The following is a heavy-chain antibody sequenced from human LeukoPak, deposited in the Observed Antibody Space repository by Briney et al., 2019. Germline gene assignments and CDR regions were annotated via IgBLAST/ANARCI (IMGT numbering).Heavy chain of an antibody. D-gene: IGHD3-22*01. V-gene: IGHV4-39*07. CDR3: ARGSGYYYVRSFDY. CDR1: GGSISSSSYY. Sequence: SETLSLTCAVSGGSISSSSYYWGWIRQPPGKGLEWIGSIYFSGSTYYNPSLKSRVTISVDTSKNQFSLILSSATAADTAVYYCARGSGYYYVRSFDYWGQGTMVTVRS. CDR2: IYFSGST. J-gene: IGHJ4*02.